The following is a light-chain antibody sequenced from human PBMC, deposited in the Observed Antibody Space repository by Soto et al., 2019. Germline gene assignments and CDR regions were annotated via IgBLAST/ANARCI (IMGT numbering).Light chain of an antibody. CDR2: GAS. J-gene: IGKJ5*01. CDR3: QQYGGSPRIT. CDR1: ERLSSVY. Sequence: IGLAQSPGTVSWSRGESATLSCRAIERLSSVYLAWYQQRPGQPPRLLIYGASNRATGIPDRFSGSGSGTGFTLIINRLEPEDVAIYYCQQYGGSPRITFGQGTRLEIK. V-gene: IGKV3-20*01.